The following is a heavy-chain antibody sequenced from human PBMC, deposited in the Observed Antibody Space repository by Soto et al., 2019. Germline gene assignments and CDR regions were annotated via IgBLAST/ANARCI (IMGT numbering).Heavy chain of an antibody. CDR2: ISYDGSNK. J-gene: IGHJ4*02. V-gene: IGHV3-30*18. CDR1: GFTFSSYG. Sequence: GGSLRLSCAASGFTFSSYGMHWVRQAPGKGLEWVAVISYDGSNKYYADSVKGRFTISRDNSKNTLYLQMNSLRAEDTAVYYCAKGRGYSYASYYFDYWGQGTLVTVSS. D-gene: IGHD5-18*01. CDR3: AKGRGYSYASYYFDY.